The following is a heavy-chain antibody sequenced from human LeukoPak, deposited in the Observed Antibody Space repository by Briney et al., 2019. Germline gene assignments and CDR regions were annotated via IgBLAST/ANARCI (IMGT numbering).Heavy chain of an antibody. Sequence: GGSLRLSCAASGFTFSSYSMNWVRQAPGKGLEWVSSISSSSSYIYYADSVKGRFTISRDNAKNSLYLQMNSLRAEDTAVYYWARDGNGDYGTIDYWGQGTLVTVSS. CDR1: GFTFSSYS. D-gene: IGHD4-17*01. CDR2: ISSSSSYI. CDR3: ARDGNGDYGTIDY. V-gene: IGHV3-21*01. J-gene: IGHJ4*02.